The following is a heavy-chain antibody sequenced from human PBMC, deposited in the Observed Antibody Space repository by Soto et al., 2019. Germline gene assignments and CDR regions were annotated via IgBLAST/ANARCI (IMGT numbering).Heavy chain of an antibody. D-gene: IGHD5-12*01. Sequence: XSVKVSFPASGGTFSSYAISWVRQAPGQGLEWMGGIIPIFGTANYAQKFQGRVTITADKSTSTAYMEMSSLRSEDTAVYYCARDREMATIVYYYYGMEVWGQGTTVTVSS. CDR3: ARDREMATIVYYYYGMEV. J-gene: IGHJ6*02. CDR2: IIPIFGTA. V-gene: IGHV1-69*06. CDR1: GGTFSSYA.